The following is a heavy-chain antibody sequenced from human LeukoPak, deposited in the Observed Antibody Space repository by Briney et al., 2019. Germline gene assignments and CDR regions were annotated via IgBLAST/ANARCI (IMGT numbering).Heavy chain of an antibody. V-gene: IGHV1-69*13. CDR1: GSTFSSYA. CDR2: IIPIFGTA. CDR3: AREWRGSQWLVSLGFDY. J-gene: IGHJ4*02. Sequence: SVKVSCKASGSTFSSYAISWVRQAPGQGLEWMGGIIPIFGTANYAQKFQGRVTIIADESTSTAYMELSSLRSEDTAVYYCAREWRGSQWLVSLGFDYWGQGTLVTVSS. D-gene: IGHD6-19*01.